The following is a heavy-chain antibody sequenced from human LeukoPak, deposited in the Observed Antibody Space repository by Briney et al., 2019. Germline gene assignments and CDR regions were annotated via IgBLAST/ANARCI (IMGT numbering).Heavy chain of an antibody. D-gene: IGHD1-1*01. V-gene: IGHV4-34*01. CDR3: ARATYNWNDGGRYFDY. CDR1: GGSFSGYY. J-gene: IGHJ4*02. CDR2: INHSGST. Sequence: SETLSLTCGVYGGSFSGYYWSWIRQPPGKGLEWIGEINHSGSTNYNPSLKSRVTISVDTSKNQFSLKLSSVTAADTAVYYCARATYNWNDGGRYFDYWGQGTLVTVSS.